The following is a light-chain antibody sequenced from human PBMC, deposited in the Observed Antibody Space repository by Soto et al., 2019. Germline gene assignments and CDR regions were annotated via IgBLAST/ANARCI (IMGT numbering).Light chain of an antibody. V-gene: IGKV3D-15*01. CDR2: VAS. Sequence: EIVLAHSPATLSLPPGERATLSCRASQSVRSNLAWYQQKPGQAPRLLIYVASSRATGIPDRLSGSGSGTYFILTISSLQPEDSAVYYCHQYDNWWTFGQGTKVDIK. J-gene: IGKJ1*01. CDR1: QSVRSN. CDR3: HQYDNWWT.